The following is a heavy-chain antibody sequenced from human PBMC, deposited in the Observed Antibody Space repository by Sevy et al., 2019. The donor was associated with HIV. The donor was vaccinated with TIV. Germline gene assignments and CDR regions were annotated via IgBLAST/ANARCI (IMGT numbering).Heavy chain of an antibody. D-gene: IGHD3-16*01. CDR3: TTREHDGSQIYHYLDV. J-gene: IGHJ6*03. Sequence: GGSLRLSCAASGFTFNDAWVSWVRQAPGKGLEWVGRIKSKSDGGTTDYAAPVKDRFTISRDDSENTLYLQMNSLKTEDTAVYYCTTREHDGSQIYHYLDVWGKGTTVTVSS. CDR2: IKSKSDGGTT. CDR1: GFTFNDAW. V-gene: IGHV3-15*01.